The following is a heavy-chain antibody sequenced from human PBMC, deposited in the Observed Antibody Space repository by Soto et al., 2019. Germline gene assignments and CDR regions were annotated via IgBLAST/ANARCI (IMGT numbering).Heavy chain of an antibody. Sequence: KTSETLSLTCTVSGGSISSYYWSWIRQPAGKGLEWIGRIYTSGSTNYNPSLKSRVTMSVDTSKNQFSLKLSSVTAADTAVYYCARVAYYDFWKHPPEDYYGMDVWGQGTTVTVSS. CDR1: GGSISSYY. CDR2: IYTSGST. J-gene: IGHJ6*02. D-gene: IGHD3-3*01. V-gene: IGHV4-4*07. CDR3: ARVAYYDFWKHPPEDYYGMDV.